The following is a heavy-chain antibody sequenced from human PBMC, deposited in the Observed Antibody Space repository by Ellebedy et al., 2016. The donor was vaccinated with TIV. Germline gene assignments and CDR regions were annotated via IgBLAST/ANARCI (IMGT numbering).Heavy chain of an antibody. CDR1: GFTFSSYA. V-gene: IGHV3-30-3*01. CDR2: ISYDGSNK. Sequence: GGSLRLXCAASGFTFSSYAMHWVRQAPGKGLEWVAVISYDGSNKYYADSVKGRFTISRDNSKNTLYLQMNSLRAEDTAVYYCARGPAGGCSGSSCPPDVHYNYMDVWGKGTTVTVSS. D-gene: IGHD2-15*01. CDR3: ARGPAGGCSGSSCPPDVHYNYMDV. J-gene: IGHJ6*03.